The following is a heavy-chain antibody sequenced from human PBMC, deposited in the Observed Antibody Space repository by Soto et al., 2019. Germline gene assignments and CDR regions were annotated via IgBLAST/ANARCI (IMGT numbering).Heavy chain of an antibody. D-gene: IGHD6-13*01. CDR1: GFTFSDYS. CDR2: ITPSGSST. Sequence: GGSLRLSCAASGFTFSDYSMNWVRQAPGKGLEWVSSITPSGSSTYYADSVKGRFTISRDNSKNTLYLQMNSLRAEDTAVYYCAKGIAAAGTIYYGLDVWGQGTTVTVSS. CDR3: AKGIAAAGTIYYGLDV. J-gene: IGHJ6*02. V-gene: IGHV3-23*01.